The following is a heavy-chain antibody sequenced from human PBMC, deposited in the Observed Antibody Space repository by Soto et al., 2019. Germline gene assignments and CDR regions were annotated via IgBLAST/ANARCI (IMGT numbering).Heavy chain of an antibody. Sequence: ASVKVSCKASGYTFTSYYIHWVRQAPGQGLEWMGIINPSGGGTSYAQKFQARVTMTRDTSTSTVYMELSSLTSDDTAVYYCARHSPLAYWGQGTLVTVSS. CDR1: GYTFTSYY. CDR2: INPSGGGT. CDR3: ARHSPLAY. J-gene: IGHJ1*01. V-gene: IGHV1-46*01.